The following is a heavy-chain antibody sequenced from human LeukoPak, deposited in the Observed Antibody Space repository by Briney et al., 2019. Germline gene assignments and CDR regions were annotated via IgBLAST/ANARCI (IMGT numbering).Heavy chain of an antibody. CDR3: TRDPILGAPDYFDY. Sequence: GRSLRLSCAASGFTFANYVTYWVRQAPGKGLEWVAVTSPDEGLKFYGDSVKGRFTISRDNSKNTMYLQMNNLREEDTAIYYCTRDPILGAPDYFDYWGQGTLVTVSS. D-gene: IGHD1-26*01. CDR2: TSPDEGLK. CDR1: GFTFANYV. V-gene: IGHV3-30*04. J-gene: IGHJ4*02.